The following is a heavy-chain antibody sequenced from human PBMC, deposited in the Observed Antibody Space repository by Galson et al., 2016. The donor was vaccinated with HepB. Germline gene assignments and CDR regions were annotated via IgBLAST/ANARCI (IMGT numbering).Heavy chain of an antibody. Sequence: SLRLSCAAAGFNLGSFGMNWVRQTAGKEPEWLAGIWYNGRNKYYADSVRGRFTISRDTSTNMVYLQMNSLRVEDTAMYYCARELGGCNGFGCSYYFDYRGQGILVTVSS. D-gene: IGHD2/OR15-2a*01. CDR2: IWYNGRNK. CDR1: GFNLGSFG. CDR3: ARELGGCNGFGCSYYFDY. V-gene: IGHV3-33*01. J-gene: IGHJ4*02.